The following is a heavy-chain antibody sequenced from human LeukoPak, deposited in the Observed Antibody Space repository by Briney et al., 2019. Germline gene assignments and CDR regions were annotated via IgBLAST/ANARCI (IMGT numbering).Heavy chain of an antibody. D-gene: IGHD3-22*01. CDR2: IYYSGST. J-gene: IGHJ4*02. Sequence: PSETLSLTCAVYGGSFSGYYWGWIRQPPGKGLEWIGTIYYSGSTHYNPSLKSRVTISVDTSKNQFSLKLSSVTAADTAVYYCASGPRSVVVITTSFDYWGQGILVTVSS. CDR1: GGSFSGYY. V-gene: IGHV4-34*01. CDR3: ASGPRSVVVITTSFDY.